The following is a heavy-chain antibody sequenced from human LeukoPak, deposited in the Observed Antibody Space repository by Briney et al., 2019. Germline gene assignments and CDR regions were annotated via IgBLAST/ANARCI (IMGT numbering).Heavy chain of an antibody. V-gene: IGHV1-2*02. CDR1: GYTFTGYY. D-gene: IGHD6-13*01. CDR2: INPNSGGT. J-gene: IGHJ3*02. CDR3: ARGTVAAAGTLEDAFDI. Sequence: VSVKVSCKASGYTFTGYYMHWVRQAPGQGLEWMGWINPNSGGTNYAQKFQGRVTMTRDTSISTAYMGLSRLRSDDTAVYYCARGTVAAAGTLEDAFDIWGQGTMVTVSS.